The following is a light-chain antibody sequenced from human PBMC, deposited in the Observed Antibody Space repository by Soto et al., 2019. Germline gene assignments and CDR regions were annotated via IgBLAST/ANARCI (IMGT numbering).Light chain of an antibody. Sequence: DIQMTQSPSTLSASVGDRVNITCRASHSISSWLDWYQQKPGKAPKLLIYKASSLESRVPSRFSGSGSGREFTLTISSLQPDDFANYYFLQYNSYPLTFGGGNKVEI. J-gene: IGKJ4*01. CDR1: HSISSW. CDR3: LQYNSYPLT. V-gene: IGKV1-5*03. CDR2: KAS.